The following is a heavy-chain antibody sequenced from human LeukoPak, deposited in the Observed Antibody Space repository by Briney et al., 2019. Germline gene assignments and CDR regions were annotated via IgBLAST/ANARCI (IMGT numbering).Heavy chain of an antibody. J-gene: IGHJ4*02. D-gene: IGHD6-13*01. CDR3: ARHGEAAGIDY. CDR1: GGTFSGYY. V-gene: IGHV4-34*01. CDR2: INHSGST. Sequence: SETLTLTCAAYGGTFSGYYLSWIRQPPGKGLEWIGEINHSGSTNYNPSLKSRVTITVDTTKNQFSLKLSSVTAADTAVYYCARHGEAAGIDYWGQGTLVTVSS.